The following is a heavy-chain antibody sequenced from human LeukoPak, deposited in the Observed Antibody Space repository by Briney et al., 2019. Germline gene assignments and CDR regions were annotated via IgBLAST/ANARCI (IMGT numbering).Heavy chain of an antibody. Sequence: GGSLRLSCAASGFTFSSYAMHWVRQAPGKGLEWVAVISYDGSNKYYADSVKGRFTISRDNSKNTLYLQMNSLRAEDTAVYYCARDPWLRWSENYFDYWGQGTLVTVSS. CDR3: ARDPWLRWSENYFDY. D-gene: IGHD4-23*01. CDR2: ISYDGSNK. V-gene: IGHV3-30*04. CDR1: GFTFSSYA. J-gene: IGHJ4*02.